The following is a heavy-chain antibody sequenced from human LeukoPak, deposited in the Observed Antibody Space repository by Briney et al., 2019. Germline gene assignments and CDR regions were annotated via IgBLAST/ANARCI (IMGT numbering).Heavy chain of an antibody. Sequence: SETLSLTCTVSGGSISSYSWNWIRQPPGKGLEWIGYIYYSGNTKHNPSLKSRVTISIDTSKNQFSLNLSSVTAADTAVYYCAREYYDFWSGSRYFDYWGQGTLVTVSS. V-gene: IGHV4-59*01. CDR3: AREYYDFWSGSRYFDY. D-gene: IGHD3-3*01. CDR1: GGSISSYS. J-gene: IGHJ4*02. CDR2: IYYSGNT.